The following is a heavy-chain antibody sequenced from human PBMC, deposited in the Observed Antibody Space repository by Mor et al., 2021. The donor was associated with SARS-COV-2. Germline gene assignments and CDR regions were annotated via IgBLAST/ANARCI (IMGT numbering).Heavy chain of an antibody. Sequence: NYAQKFQGRVTITADESTSTAYMELSSLRSEDTAAYYYDSSGFYDAFDIWGQGTMVTVSS. J-gene: IGHJ3*02. D-gene: IGHD3-22*01. CDR3: DSSGFYDAFDI. V-gene: IGHV1-69*01.